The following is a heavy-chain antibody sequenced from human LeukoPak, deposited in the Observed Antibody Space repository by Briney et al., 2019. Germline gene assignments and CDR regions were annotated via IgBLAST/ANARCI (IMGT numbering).Heavy chain of an antibody. CDR3: ARVSEYGLHYFDY. V-gene: IGHV4-31*03. D-gene: IGHD4/OR15-4a*01. J-gene: IGHJ4*02. CDR2: IYYSGST. CDR1: GGSISSGGYY. Sequence: PSETLSLTCTVSGGSISSGGYYWSRIRQHPGKGLEWIGYIYYSGSTYYNPSLKSRVTISVDTSKNQFSLKLSSVTAADTAVYYCARVSEYGLHYFDYWGQGTLVTVSS.